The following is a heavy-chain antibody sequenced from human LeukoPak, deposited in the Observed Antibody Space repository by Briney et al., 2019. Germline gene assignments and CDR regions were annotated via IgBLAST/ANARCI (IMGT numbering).Heavy chain of an antibody. Sequence: GGSLRLSCTASGFTFSSYTMTWVRQAPGKGLMWVSTITTGGSNTYYADSVKGRFTVSRDNSKNTLYLQMNSLRAEDTAVYYCAKDGGLWVSAHWGDSWGRGALVTVSS. CDR2: ITTGGSNT. V-gene: IGHV3-23*01. D-gene: IGHD7-27*01. CDR1: GFTFSSYT. J-gene: IGHJ4*02. CDR3: AKDGGLWVSAHWGDS.